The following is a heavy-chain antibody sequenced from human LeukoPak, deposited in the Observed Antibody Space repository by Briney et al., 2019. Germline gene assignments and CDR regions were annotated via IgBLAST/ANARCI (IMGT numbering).Heavy chain of an antibody. CDR2: INHSGST. Sequence: SETLSLTCAVYGGSFSGYYWSWIRQPPGKGLEWIGEINHSGSTNYNPSLKSRVTISVDTSKNQLSLKLSPVTAADTAVYYCARGRAYYDFWSGYSSLDYWGQGTLVTVSS. J-gene: IGHJ4*02. V-gene: IGHV4-34*01. CDR3: ARGRAYYDFWSGYSSLDY. D-gene: IGHD3-3*01. CDR1: GGSFSGYY.